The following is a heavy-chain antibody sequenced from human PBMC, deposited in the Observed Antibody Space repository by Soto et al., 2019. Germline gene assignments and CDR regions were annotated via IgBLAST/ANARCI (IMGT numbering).Heavy chain of an antibody. CDR2: IRVNNGDT. CDR3: AGGAIPYFDY. J-gene: IGHJ4*02. Sequence: ASVKVSCKASGYTFTNSGFSCVRQAPGQGLEWVGWIRVNNGDTHYAQKLQGRVTMTTDTSTSTAFMELRSLRSDDTARIAVAGGAIPYFDYWGQGTLVTVSS. D-gene: IGHD6-19*01. CDR1: GYTFTNSG. V-gene: IGHV1-18*01.